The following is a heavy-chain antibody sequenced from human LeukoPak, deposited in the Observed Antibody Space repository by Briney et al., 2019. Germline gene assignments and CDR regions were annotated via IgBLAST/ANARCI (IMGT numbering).Heavy chain of an antibody. CDR3: ASTLYYDSSGYPAENWYFDL. J-gene: IGHJ2*01. Sequence: SETLSLTCTVSGGSISSGGYYWSWIRQPPGKGLEWIGYIYHSGSTYYNPSLKSRATISVDRSKNQFSLKLSSVTAADTAVYYCASTLYYDSSGYPAENWYFDLWGRGTLVTVSS. V-gene: IGHV4-30-2*01. CDR1: GGSISSGGYY. CDR2: IYHSGST. D-gene: IGHD3-22*01.